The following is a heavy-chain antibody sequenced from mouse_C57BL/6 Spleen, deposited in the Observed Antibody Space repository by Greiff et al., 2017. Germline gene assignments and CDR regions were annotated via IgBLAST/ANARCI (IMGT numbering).Heavy chain of an antibody. CDR1: GYTFTSYW. V-gene: IGHV1-59*01. J-gene: IGHJ4*01. Sequence: VQLQQPGAELVRPGTSVKLSCKASGYTFTSYWMHWVKQRPGQGLEWIGVIDPSDSYTNYNQKFKGKATVTVDTSSSTAYMQLSSLTSEDSAVYYCARSPNWGGARDDWGQGTSVRLL. CDR2: IDPSDSYT. CDR3: ARSPNWGGARDD. D-gene: IGHD4-1*02.